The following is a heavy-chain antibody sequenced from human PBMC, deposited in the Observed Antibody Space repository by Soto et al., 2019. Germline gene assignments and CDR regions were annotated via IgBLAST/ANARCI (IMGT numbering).Heavy chain of an antibody. V-gene: IGHV1-2*04. Sequence: ASVKVSCKASGYTFTGYYMHCVRQAPGQGLEWMGWINPNSGGTNYAQKFQGWVTMTRDTSISTAYMELSRLRSDDTAVYYCARDLGITGTTPYYYGMDVWGQGTTVTVSS. CDR1: GYTFTGYY. CDR3: ARDLGITGTTPYYYGMDV. CDR2: INPNSGGT. D-gene: IGHD1-20*01. J-gene: IGHJ6*02.